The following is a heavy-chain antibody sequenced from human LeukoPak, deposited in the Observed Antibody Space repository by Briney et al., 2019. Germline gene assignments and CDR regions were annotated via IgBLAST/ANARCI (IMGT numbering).Heavy chain of an antibody. Sequence: ASVKVSCKASGYTFTSYGISWVRQAPGQGLEWMGWISAYNGNTNYAQKFQGRVTMTTDTSTSTAYMELRSLRSDDTAVYYCARDTWRCSSTSCKTFDIWGQGTMVTVSS. J-gene: IGHJ3*02. CDR3: ARDTWRCSSTSCKTFDI. CDR1: GYTFTSYG. V-gene: IGHV1-18*01. D-gene: IGHD2-2*01. CDR2: ISAYNGNT.